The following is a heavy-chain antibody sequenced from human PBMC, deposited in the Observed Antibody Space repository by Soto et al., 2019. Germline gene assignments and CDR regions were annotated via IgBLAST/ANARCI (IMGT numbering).Heavy chain of an antibody. CDR3: ARLYTSGWYLDH. CDR2: ITRSSSHI. Sequence: EVQLVESGGGLVQPGGSLRLSCAASGFTFSSYSMKWVRQAPGKGLEWVSYITRSSSHIKYADSVKGRFTTSRDNDKNSLYVQINSLREEDTAVYYCARLYTSGWYLDHWGQGTLVTVSS. V-gene: IGHV3-48*02. CDR1: GFTFSSYS. J-gene: IGHJ4*02. D-gene: IGHD6-19*01.